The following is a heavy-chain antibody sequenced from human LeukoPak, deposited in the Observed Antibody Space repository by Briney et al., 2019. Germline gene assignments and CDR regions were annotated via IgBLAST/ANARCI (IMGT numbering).Heavy chain of an antibody. CDR1: GFTFSSYA. Sequence: GGSLRLSCAASGFTFSSYAMSWVRQAPGKGLEWVSAISGSGGSTYYAASVKGRFPISRPNSKNTLYLQLNPPRAEHTAVYHCATLVVITQHFAYWGQGTLVTVYS. CDR3: ATLVVITQHFAY. CDR2: ISGSGGST. D-gene: IGHD3-22*01. J-gene: IGHJ4*02. V-gene: IGHV3-23*01.